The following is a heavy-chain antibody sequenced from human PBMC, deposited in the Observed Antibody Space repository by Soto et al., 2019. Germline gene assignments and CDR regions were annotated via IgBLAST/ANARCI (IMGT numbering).Heavy chain of an antibody. CDR2: XYYSGXN. CDR1: SGSISSYY. CDR3: AGSDGWKYYFDY. Sequence: XXTLSLTCTVSSGSISSYYWSWIRQPPGKVLEWIGDXYYSGXNNYTPSLNSRXTISVETSXKQFKLKLSSVTDEDTDVYYCAGSDGWKYYFDYWGQGTLVTVYS. J-gene: IGHJ4*02. D-gene: IGHD1-26*01. V-gene: IGHV4-59*01.